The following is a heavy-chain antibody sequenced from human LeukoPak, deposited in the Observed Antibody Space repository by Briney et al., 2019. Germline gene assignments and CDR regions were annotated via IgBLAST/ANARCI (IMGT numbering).Heavy chain of an antibody. D-gene: IGHD2-2*01. V-gene: IGHV4-61*02. Sequence: SQTLSLTCTDSGGSISSGSYYWSWIRQPAGKGLEWIGRIYTSGSTNYNPSLKSRVTISVVTSKNQFSLKLSSETAADTAVYYCARSVVVPAAGYDYWGQGTLVTVSS. CDR1: GGSISSGSYY. J-gene: IGHJ4*02. CDR2: IYTSGST. CDR3: ARSVVVPAAGYDY.